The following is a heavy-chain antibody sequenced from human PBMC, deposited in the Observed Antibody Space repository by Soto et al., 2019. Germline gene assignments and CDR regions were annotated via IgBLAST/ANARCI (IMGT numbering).Heavy chain of an antibody. CDR1: GGSFSGYY. CDR3: ARSPYDILTGYPHDAFDI. V-gene: IGHV4-34*01. CDR2: INHSGST. Sequence: QVQLQQWGAGLLKPSETLSLTCAVYGGSFSGYYWSWIRQPPGKGLEWIGEINHSGSTNYNPSLNSRATISVDTSKNQFSLKLSSVTAADTAVYYCARSPYDILTGYPHDAFDIWGQGTMVTVSS. J-gene: IGHJ3*02. D-gene: IGHD3-9*01.